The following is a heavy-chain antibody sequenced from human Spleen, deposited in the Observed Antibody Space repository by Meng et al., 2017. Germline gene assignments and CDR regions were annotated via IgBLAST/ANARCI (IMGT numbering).Heavy chain of an antibody. J-gene: IGHJ6*01. CDR2: ISHSGITT. CDR3: ARDYSRYYHGLDD. D-gene: IGHD2-21*01. V-gene: IGHV3-23*01. CDR1: GFGFSSYA. Sequence: GESLKISCAASGFGFSSYAMSWVRQAPGKGLEWVSTISHSGITTYYADSVKGRLTISRDNSKNTLYLQMTSLRTEDTAVYYCARDYSRYYHGLDDWGQGTTVTVSS.